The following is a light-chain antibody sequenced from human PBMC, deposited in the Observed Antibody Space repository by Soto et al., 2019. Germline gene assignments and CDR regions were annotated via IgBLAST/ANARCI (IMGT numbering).Light chain of an antibody. J-gene: IGKJ1*01. Sequence: AIRMTQSPSSLSASVGDRVTITCRTTQDIRNDLGWYQEKPGQAPKLLIYAASKLQSGVPSRFSGSGTGTDFTLTISGLQSEDFATYYCLQEYNYPWTFGQGTKVEI. CDR1: QDIRND. CDR2: AAS. V-gene: IGKV1-6*01. CDR3: LQEYNYPWT.